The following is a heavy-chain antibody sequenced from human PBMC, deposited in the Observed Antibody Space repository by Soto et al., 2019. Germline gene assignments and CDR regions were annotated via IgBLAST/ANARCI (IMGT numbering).Heavy chain of an antibody. D-gene: IGHD1-26*01. CDR3: ARGPPVGAGAFDY. CDR1: GFTFSSYG. Sequence: GGSLRLSCAASGFTFSSYGMHWVRQAPGKGLEWVAVIWYDGSNKYYADSVKGRFTISRDNSKNTLYLQMNSLRAEDTAVYYCARGPPVGAGAFDYWGQGTLVTVSS. CDR2: IWYDGSNK. J-gene: IGHJ4*02. V-gene: IGHV3-33*01.